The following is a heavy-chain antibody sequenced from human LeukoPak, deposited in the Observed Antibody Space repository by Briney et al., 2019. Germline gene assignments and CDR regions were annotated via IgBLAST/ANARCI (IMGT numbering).Heavy chain of an antibody. V-gene: IGHV1-46*01. D-gene: IGHD6-13*01. Sequence: ASVTVSFKASRYTFTSYGISWVRQAPAQGLEWMGIINPSGGSTSYAQKFQGRVTMTRDTSTSTDYMELSSLRSEDTAVYYCARDQTGIAAAGIAYWGQGTLVTVSS. CDR2: INPSGGST. CDR1: RYTFTSYG. J-gene: IGHJ4*02. CDR3: ARDQTGIAAAGIAY.